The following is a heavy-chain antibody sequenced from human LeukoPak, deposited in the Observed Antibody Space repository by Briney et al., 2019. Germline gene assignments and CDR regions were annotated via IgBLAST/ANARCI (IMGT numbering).Heavy chain of an antibody. CDR2: ISGSGSNT. J-gene: IGHJ4*02. D-gene: IGHD3-22*01. CDR3: AKRDSNDYYYSASDY. V-gene: IGHV3-23*01. CDR1: GFTFNSYA. Sequence: PGGSLRLSCAASGFTFNSYAMSWVSQAPGKGLEWVSVISGSGSNTYYADSVKGRFTISRDNSKNTLYLQMNSLRAEDTALYYCAKRDSNDYYYSASDYWGQGTLVTVSS.